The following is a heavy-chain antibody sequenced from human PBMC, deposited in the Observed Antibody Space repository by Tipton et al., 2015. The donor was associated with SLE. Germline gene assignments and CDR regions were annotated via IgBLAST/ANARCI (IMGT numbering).Heavy chain of an antibody. CDR2: IYYSGNT. CDR3: ASDGVWNPI. CDR1: GGSISSHY. Sequence: TLSLTCTVSGGSISSHYWSWIRQPPGKGLEWIGYIYYSGNTYYNPSLKSRVTISVDTSKNQFSLKLSSVTAADTAVYYCASDGVWNPIWGQGTMVTVSS. D-gene: IGHD1-1*01. J-gene: IGHJ3*02. V-gene: IGHV4-59*11.